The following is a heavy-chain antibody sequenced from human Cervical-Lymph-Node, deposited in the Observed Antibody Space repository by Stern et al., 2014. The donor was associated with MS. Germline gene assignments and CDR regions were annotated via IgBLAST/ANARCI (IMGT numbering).Heavy chain of an antibody. CDR3: ARDSDSASYYVAGFDS. CDR2: IRYDGSNK. Sequence: MQLVESGGGVVQPGRSLRLSCAASGFTFSNYGMHWVRQAPGKGLEWVAVIRYDGSNKYYGDSVKGRFTISRDNSKNTLYLQMNSLRAEDTAVYFCARDSDSASYYVAGFDSWGQGTLVTVSS. J-gene: IGHJ4*02. D-gene: IGHD1-26*01. CDR1: GFTFSNYG. V-gene: IGHV3-33*01.